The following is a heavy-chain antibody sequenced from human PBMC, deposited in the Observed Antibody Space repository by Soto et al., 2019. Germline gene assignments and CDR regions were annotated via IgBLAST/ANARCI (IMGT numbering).Heavy chain of an antibody. CDR3: AKDYSHYYDSSGYYGWLGAFDI. Sequence: PGGSLRLSCAASGFTFSSYGMHWVRQAPGKGLEWVAVISYDGSNKYYADSVKGRFTISRDNSKNTLYLQMNSLRAEDTAVYYCAKDYSHYYDSSGYYGWLGAFDIWGQGTMVTVSS. J-gene: IGHJ3*02. D-gene: IGHD3-22*01. CDR2: ISYDGSNK. CDR1: GFTFSSYG. V-gene: IGHV3-30*18.